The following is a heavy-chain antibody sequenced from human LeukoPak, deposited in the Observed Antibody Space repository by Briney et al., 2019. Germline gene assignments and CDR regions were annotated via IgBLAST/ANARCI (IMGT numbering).Heavy chain of an antibody. Sequence: SETLSLTCTVPGGSISSYYWSWIRQPPGKGLEWIGYIYYSGSTNYNPSLKSRVTISVDTSKNQFSLNVSSVTAADTAVYYCARGSYYYMDVWGKGTTVTVSS. CDR2: IYYSGST. V-gene: IGHV4-59*08. CDR3: ARGSYYYMDV. J-gene: IGHJ6*03. CDR1: GGSISSYY. D-gene: IGHD2-15*01.